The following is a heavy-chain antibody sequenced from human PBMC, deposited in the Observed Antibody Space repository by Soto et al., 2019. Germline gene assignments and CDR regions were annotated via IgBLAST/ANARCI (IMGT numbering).Heavy chain of an antibody. CDR1: GFTFSSYS. CDR2: ISSSSSYI. CDR3: ARDSIVATISFPDY. J-gene: IGHJ4*02. D-gene: IGHD5-12*01. Sequence: PGGSLRLSCAASGFTFSSYSMNWVRQAPGKGLEWVSSISSSSSYIYYADSVKGRFTISRDNAKNSLYLQMNSLRAEDTAVYYCARDSIVATISFPDYWGQGTLVTVSS. V-gene: IGHV3-21*01.